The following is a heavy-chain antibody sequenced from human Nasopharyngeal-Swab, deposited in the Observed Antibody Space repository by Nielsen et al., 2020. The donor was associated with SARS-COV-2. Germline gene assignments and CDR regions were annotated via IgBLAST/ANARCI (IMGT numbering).Heavy chain of an antibody. D-gene: IGHD1-26*01. V-gene: IGHV5-51*01. CDR3: AKPPTVGAAIDY. Sequence: KVSCKGSGYSFTSNWIGWVRQMPGKGLEWMGIIHPPDSDTRYSPSFQGQVTISADKSISTAYLQWPSLKASDTAMYYCAKPPTVGAAIDYWGQGTLVIVSS. CDR1: GYSFTSNW. CDR2: IHPPDSDT. J-gene: IGHJ4*02.